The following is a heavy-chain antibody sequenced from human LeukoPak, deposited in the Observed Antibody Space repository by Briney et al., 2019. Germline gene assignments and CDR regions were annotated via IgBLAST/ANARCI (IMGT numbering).Heavy chain of an antibody. Sequence: GGSLRLSCAVSGFTFNDYGMHWVRQAPGKGLEWVSGINWRGGRAAYADSVKGRFTISRDNAKNSLYLQMNSLRVEDTALYYCARRPTAASGYFDYWGQGTLVTVSS. CDR2: INWRGGRA. CDR3: ARRPTAASGYFDY. D-gene: IGHD6-13*01. V-gene: IGHV3-9*01. J-gene: IGHJ4*02. CDR1: GFTFNDYG.